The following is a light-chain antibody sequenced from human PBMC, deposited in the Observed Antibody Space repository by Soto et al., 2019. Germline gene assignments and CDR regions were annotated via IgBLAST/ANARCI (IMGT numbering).Light chain of an antibody. J-gene: IGKJ1*01. Sequence: DIQMTQSPPSLSSSVGDRVTITCRASQSIGAFLNWYQVRPGRAPKLLIHVASSLQTGAPSRFSGSGSGTDFTLTISSLQPEDFATYYCHQTYANPWTFGQGTKVDIK. CDR1: QSIGAF. V-gene: IGKV1-39*01. CDR3: HQTYANPWT. CDR2: VAS.